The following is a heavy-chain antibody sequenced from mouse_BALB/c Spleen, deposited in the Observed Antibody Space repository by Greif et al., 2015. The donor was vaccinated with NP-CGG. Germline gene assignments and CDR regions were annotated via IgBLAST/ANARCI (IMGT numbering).Heavy chain of an antibody. Sequence: VQLQQSGPGLVKPSQSLSLTCTVTGYSITSDYAWNWIRQFPGNKLEWMGYISYSGSTSYNPSLKSRISITRDTSKNQFFLQLNSVTTEDTATYYCARHYRYDAAWFAYWGQGTLVTVSA. CDR2: ISYSGST. J-gene: IGHJ3*01. CDR3: ARHYRYDAAWFAY. CDR1: GYSITSDYA. D-gene: IGHD2-14*01. V-gene: IGHV3-2*02.